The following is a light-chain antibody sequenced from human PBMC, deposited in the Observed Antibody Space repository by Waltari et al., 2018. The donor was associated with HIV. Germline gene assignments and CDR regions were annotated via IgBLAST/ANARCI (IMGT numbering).Light chain of an antibody. Sequence: SFELTQPPSVSVSPGHTARITCSGDDLPKTYANWYQQKTGQAPVLIIYKDTGRPSGIPERFSGSSSGTTVTLTISGVQAEDEADYYCQSANSRGTSLVFGGGTKLTVL. CDR3: QSANSRGTSLV. CDR2: KDT. J-gene: IGLJ3*02. CDR1: DLPKTY. V-gene: IGLV3-25*03.